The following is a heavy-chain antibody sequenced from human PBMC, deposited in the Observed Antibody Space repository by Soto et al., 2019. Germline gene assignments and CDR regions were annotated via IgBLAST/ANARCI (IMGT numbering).Heavy chain of an antibody. D-gene: IGHD1-26*01. J-gene: IGHJ6*02. CDR1: GGSFSYYY. V-gene: IGHV4-34*01. CDR3: ARAQIGTYYYYGLDV. CDR2: IDHSGSP. Sequence: NPSETLSLTCAVSGGSFSYYYWSWIRQPPGKGLEWIGEIDHSGSPDYNPSLKSRVTMSVDTSKNQFSLKVRSVTAADTAVYYCARAQIGTYYYYGLDVWGQGTTVTVSS.